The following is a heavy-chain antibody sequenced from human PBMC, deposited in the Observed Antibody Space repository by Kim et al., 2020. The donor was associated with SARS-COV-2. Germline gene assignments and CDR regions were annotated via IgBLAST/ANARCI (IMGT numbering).Heavy chain of an antibody. V-gene: IGHV1-3*01. D-gene: IGHD1-1*01. CDR3: ATKNRDSLGWLQLGSRPLYGMDV. CDR1: GYTFTSYA. CDR2: INAGNGNT. J-gene: IGHJ6*02. Sequence: ASVKVSCKASGYTFTSYAMHWVRQAPGQRLEWMGWINAGNGNTKYSQKFQGRVTITRDTSASTAYMELSSLRSEDTAVYYCATKNRDSLGWLQLGSRPLYGMDVWGQGTTVTVSS.